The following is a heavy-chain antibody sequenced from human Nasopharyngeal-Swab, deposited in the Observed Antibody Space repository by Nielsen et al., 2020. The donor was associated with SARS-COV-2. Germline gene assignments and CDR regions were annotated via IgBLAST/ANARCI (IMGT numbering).Heavy chain of an antibody. D-gene: IGHD6-13*01. CDR3: ARLAAAGTLLSWMDY. CDR2: IYPGDSDT. V-gene: IGHV5-51*01. CDR1: GYTFTSYW. Sequence: GGSLRLSCYGSGYTFTSYWIGWVRQMPGKGLEWMGIIYPGDSDTRYSPSFQGQVTIPADKSISTAYLQWSSLKASDTAMYYCARLAAAGTLLSWMDYWGQGTLVTVSS. J-gene: IGHJ4*02.